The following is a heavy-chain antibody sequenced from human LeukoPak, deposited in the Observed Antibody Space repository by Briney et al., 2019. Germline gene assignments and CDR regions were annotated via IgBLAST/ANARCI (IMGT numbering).Heavy chain of an antibody. D-gene: IGHD3/OR15-3a*01. Sequence: SETLSLTCTVSGGSISSRPYCWGWIRQPPGKGLEWIGSIYYSGSTYYNPSLKSRVTISVNTPKNQFSLKLSSVTAADTAVYYGATSHGTGRLILLFDYWGQGTLVTVSS. V-gene: IGHV4-39*07. CDR3: ATSHGTGRLILLFDY. CDR1: GGSISSRPYC. J-gene: IGHJ4*02. CDR2: IYYSGST.